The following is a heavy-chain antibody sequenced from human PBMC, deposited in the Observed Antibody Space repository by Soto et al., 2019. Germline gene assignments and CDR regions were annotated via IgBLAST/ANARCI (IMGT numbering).Heavy chain of an antibody. D-gene: IGHD2-21*01. CDR2: ISGSGGST. J-gene: IGHJ6*03. CDR3: ARRIASSEYHYYYLDV. CDR1: GLTFSDYA. V-gene: IGHV3-23*01. Sequence: EVQVLESGGDLVQPGGSLRLSCAASGLTFSDYAMSWVRQAPGRGLEWVSGISGSGGSTFYADSVKGRFTISRDNSQNTLYLQMNSMRAEDTAVYYCARRIASSEYHYYYLDVWGKGTTVTASS.